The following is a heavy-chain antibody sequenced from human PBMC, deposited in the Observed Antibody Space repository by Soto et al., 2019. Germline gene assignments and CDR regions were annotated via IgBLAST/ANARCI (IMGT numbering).Heavy chain of an antibody. J-gene: IGHJ4*02. D-gene: IGHD3-10*01. V-gene: IGHV2-5*02. Sequence: SGPTLVKPTQTLTLTCTFSGFSLSTSGVGVGWIRQPPGKALEWLALIYWDDDKRYSPSLKSRLTITKDTSKNQVVLTMTNMDPVDTATYYCAHGENELLWFGELFFDYWGQGTLVTVSS. CDR3: AHGENELLWFGELFFDY. CDR2: IYWDDDK. CDR1: GFSLSTSGVG.